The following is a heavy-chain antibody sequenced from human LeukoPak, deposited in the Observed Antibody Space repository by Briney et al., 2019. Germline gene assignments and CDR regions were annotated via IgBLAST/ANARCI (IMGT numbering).Heavy chain of an antibody. D-gene: IGHD6-13*01. J-gene: IGHJ5*02. V-gene: IGHV1-2*02. CDR1: GYTFTGYY. CDR3: ARRVEQQLSSPGDWFDP. CDR2: INPNSGGT. Sequence: GASVKVSCKASGYTFTGYYMHWVRQAPGQGLEWMGWINPNSGGTNYAQKFQGRVTMTRDTSISTAFMELRRLTSDDTAVYYCARRVEQQLSSPGDWFDPWGQGTLVTVSS.